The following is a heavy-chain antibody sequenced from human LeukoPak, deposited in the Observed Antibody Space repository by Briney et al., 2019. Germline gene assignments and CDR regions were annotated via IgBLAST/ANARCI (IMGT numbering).Heavy chain of an antibody. J-gene: IGHJ4*02. D-gene: IGHD2/OR15-2a*01. CDR1: GFTFSSYA. CDR2: ISYDGSNK. Sequence: GGRLRLSCAASGFTFSSYAMHWVRQAPGKGLEWVAVISYDGSNKYYADSVKGRFTISRDNSKNTLYLQMNSLRAEDTAVYYCARVNSYWGQGTLVTVSS. CDR3: ARVNSY. V-gene: IGHV3-30*04.